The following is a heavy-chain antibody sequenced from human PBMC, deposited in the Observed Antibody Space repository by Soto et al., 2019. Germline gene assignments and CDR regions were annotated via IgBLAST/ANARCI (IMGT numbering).Heavy chain of an antibody. V-gene: IGHV4-34*01. J-gene: IGHJ4*02. CDR3: ARGIRRSGWAQGDFWDD. Sequence: SETLSLTCAVYGGSVSGYYWSWIRQPPGKGLEWIGEINHSGSTNYNPSLKSRVTISVDTSKNQFSLKLSSVTAADTAVYYCARGIRRSGWAQGDFWDDWGQGTLVTVSS. CDR2: INHSGST. CDR1: GGSVSGYY. D-gene: IGHD6-19*01.